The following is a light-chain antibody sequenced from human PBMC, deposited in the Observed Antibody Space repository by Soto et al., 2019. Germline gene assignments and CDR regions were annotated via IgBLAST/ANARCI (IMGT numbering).Light chain of an antibody. Sequence: QSALTQPASVSGSPGQSITISCTGTSRDVGGSHYVSWYQHHPGKAPKLLIYEATFRPSGVSDRFSGSKSGSTASLTISGLRAEDEAASSCCSYSTSGTSLYVFGTGTKVTVL. V-gene: IGLV2-14*01. J-gene: IGLJ1*01. CDR1: SRDVGGSHY. CDR2: EAT. CDR3: CSYSTSGTSLYV.